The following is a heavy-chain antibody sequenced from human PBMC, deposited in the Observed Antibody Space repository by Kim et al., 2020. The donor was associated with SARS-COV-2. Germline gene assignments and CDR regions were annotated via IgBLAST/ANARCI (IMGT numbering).Heavy chain of an antibody. V-gene: IGHV4-31*03. Sequence: SETLSLTCTVSGGSISSGGYYWSWIRQHPGKGLEWIGYIYYSGSTYYNPSLKSRVTISVDTSKNQFSLKLSSVTAADTAVYYCAGTHGGSGSYETPFDYWGQGTLVTVSS. CDR3: AGTHGGSGSYETPFDY. D-gene: IGHD3-10*01. CDR1: GGSISSGGYY. CDR2: IYYSGST. J-gene: IGHJ4*02.